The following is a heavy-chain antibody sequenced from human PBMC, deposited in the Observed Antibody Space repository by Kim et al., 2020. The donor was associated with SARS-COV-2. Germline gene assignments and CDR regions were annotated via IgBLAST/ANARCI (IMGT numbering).Heavy chain of an antibody. CDR2: IYPGDSGT. V-gene: IGHV5-51*01. Sequence: GESLKISCKGSGYSFTSYWIGWVRQMPGKGLEWMGIIYPGDSGTRYSPSFQGQVTISADKSISTAYLQWSSLKASDTAMYYCARLEYDSSGYYWGYYYYGMDVWGQGTTVTVSS. D-gene: IGHD3-22*01. CDR1: GYSFTSYW. CDR3: ARLEYDSSGYYWGYYYYGMDV. J-gene: IGHJ6*02.